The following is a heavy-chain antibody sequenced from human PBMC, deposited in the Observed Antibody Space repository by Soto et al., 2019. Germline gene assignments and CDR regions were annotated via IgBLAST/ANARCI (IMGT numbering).Heavy chain of an antibody. D-gene: IGHD3-3*01. Sequence: QLHLVQSGAVVKKPGASVTVSCSASGYPVTAYYMHWVRQAPGRGLEWMGGINPATGAAKYTQTSQGRDTMTRDTSTSTVFMELSGLTSEDTAVFYCARGGGVGVAGSAAFDMWGQGTLVTVSS. CDR3: ARGGGVGVAGSAAFDM. V-gene: IGHV1-2*02. CDR1: GYPVTAYY. CDR2: INPATGAA. J-gene: IGHJ3*02.